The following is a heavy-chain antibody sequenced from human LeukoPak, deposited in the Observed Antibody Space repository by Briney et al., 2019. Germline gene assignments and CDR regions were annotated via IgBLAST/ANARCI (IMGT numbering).Heavy chain of an antibody. J-gene: IGHJ4*02. D-gene: IGHD5-12*01. CDR1: GASISSSSYY. CDR2: IYYSGST. V-gene: IGHV4-39*01. CDR3: ARSPNSGYDPFDY. Sequence: SETLSLTCTVSGASISSSSYYWGWIRQPPGKGLEWIGNIYYSGSTYCNPSLKSRVTISVDTSKNQFSLKLSSVTAEDTAVYYCARSPNSGYDPFDYWGQGTLVTVSS.